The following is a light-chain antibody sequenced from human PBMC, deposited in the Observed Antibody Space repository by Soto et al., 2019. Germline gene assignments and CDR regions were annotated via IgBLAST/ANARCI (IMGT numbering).Light chain of an antibody. CDR3: QQYNNWLLWT. Sequence: IVMTQSPATLSVSPGERATLSCKASQTVSSNLAWYQQKPGQAPRLLIYGASTRATGIPARFSGSGSGTEFTLTISSLQSEDFAVYYCQQYNNWLLWTFGQGTKVDIK. CDR2: GAS. V-gene: IGKV3-15*01. CDR1: QTVSSN. J-gene: IGKJ1*01.